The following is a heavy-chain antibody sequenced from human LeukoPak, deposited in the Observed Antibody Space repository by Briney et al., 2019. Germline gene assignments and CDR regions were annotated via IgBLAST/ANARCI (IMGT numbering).Heavy chain of an antibody. D-gene: IGHD6-13*01. Sequence: SQTLSLTCTVSGGSISSGSYYWSWIRQPAGKGLEWIGRIYTSGSTNYNPSLKSRVTISVDTSKNQFSLKLSSVTAADTAVYYCARLPYSSNWYYFDYWGQGALVTVSS. J-gene: IGHJ4*02. V-gene: IGHV4-61*02. CDR2: IYTSGST. CDR3: ARLPYSSNWYYFDY. CDR1: GGSISSGSYY.